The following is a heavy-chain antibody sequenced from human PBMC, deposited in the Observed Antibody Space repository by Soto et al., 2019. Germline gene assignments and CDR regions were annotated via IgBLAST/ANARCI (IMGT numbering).Heavy chain of an antibody. V-gene: IGHV4-4*02. CDR3: ARTQYQLLGFDP. Sequence: LRRTLSLTCAVSSGSISSSNWWSWVRQPPGKGLEWIGEIYHSGSTNYNPSLKSRVTISVDKSKNQFSLKLSSVTAADTAVYYCARTQYQLLGFDPWGQGTLVTVSS. CDR2: IYHSGST. J-gene: IGHJ5*02. D-gene: IGHD2-2*01. CDR1: SGSISSSNW.